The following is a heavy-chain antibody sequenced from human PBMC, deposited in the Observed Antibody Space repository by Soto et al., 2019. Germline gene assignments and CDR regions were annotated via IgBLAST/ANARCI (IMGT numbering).Heavy chain of an antibody. CDR3: AGAIGGYCSGGSCYLYYYDYMDV. Sequence: ASVKVSCKASGYTFTSYDINWVRQATGQGLEWMGWMNPNSGNTGYAQKFQGRVTMTRNTSISTAYMELSSLRSEDTAVYYCAGAIGGYCSGGSCYLYYYDYMDVWGKGTTVTVS. V-gene: IGHV1-8*01. CDR2: MNPNSGNT. J-gene: IGHJ6*03. D-gene: IGHD2-15*01. CDR1: GYTFTSYD.